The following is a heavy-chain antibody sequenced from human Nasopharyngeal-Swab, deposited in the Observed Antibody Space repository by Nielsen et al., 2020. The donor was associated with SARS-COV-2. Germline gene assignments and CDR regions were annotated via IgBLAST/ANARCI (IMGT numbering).Heavy chain of an antibody. D-gene: IGHD6-19*01. CDR3: AREAQTGYSSGWRYYYYGMDV. J-gene: IGHJ6*02. CDR1: GFTFSSYG. Sequence: LKISCAASGFTFSSYGMHWVRQAPGKGLEWVAVISYDGSNKNYADSVKGRFTISRDNSKNTLYLQMNSLRAEDTAVYYCAREAQTGYSSGWRYYYYGMDVWGQGTTVTVSS. CDR2: ISYDGSNK. V-gene: IGHV3-30*03.